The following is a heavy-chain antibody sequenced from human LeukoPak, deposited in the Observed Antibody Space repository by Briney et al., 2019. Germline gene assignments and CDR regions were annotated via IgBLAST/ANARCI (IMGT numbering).Heavy chain of an antibody. CDR1: GFTLSSYW. V-gene: IGHV3-7*01. D-gene: IGHD1-26*01. J-gene: IGHJ3*02. Sequence: GGSLRLSCAASGFTLSSYWMSWVRQAPAKGLEWVANIKQDGSEKFYVDSVKGRYTISRDNAKSPMYLQMNSLSAEDTAVYYCARDRDSGSYLDDAFDIWGQGTMVTVSS. CDR2: IKQDGSEK. CDR3: ARDRDSGSYLDDAFDI.